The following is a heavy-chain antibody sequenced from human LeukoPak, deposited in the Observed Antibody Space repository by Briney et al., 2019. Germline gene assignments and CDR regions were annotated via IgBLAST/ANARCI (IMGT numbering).Heavy chain of an antibody. Sequence: GGSLRLSCAASGFTVSDNYMTWVRQAPGKGLEWVSVIYSGGSTHYADSVKGRFTISRDNSKNTLYLQMNSLRAEDTAVYYCARDRGTVVTPGYFDYWGQGTLVTVSS. V-gene: IGHV3-66*01. CDR1: GFTVSDNY. CDR3: ARDRGTVVTPGYFDY. CDR2: IYSGGST. J-gene: IGHJ4*02. D-gene: IGHD4-23*01.